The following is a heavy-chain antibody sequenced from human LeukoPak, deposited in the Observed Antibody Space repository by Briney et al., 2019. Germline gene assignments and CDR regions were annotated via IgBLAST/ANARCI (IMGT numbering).Heavy chain of an antibody. CDR1: GGSFSGYY. CDR3: ARGHFYDYIWGSYRPDAFDI. V-gene: IGHV4-34*01. CDR2: INHSGST. D-gene: IGHD3-16*02. J-gene: IGHJ3*02. Sequence: SETLSLTCAVYGGSFSGYYWSWIRQPPGKGLEWIGEINHSGSTNYNPSLKSRVPISVDTSKNQFSLKLSSVTAADTAVYYCARGHFYDYIWGSYRPDAFDIWGQGTMVTVSS.